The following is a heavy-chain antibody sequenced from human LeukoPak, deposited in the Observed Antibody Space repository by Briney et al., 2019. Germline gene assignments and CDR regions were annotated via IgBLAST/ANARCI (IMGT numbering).Heavy chain of an antibody. D-gene: IGHD3/OR15-3a*01. V-gene: IGHV1-18*01. CDR3: ATWTGSSFDS. Sequence: GASVKVSCKASGYTFTSYGVSWVRQAPGQGLEWMGWISAFNGNTNYAQKLQGRVTMTTDTSTSTAYMELSSLRSEDTAVYFCATWTGSSFDSWGQGTLVTVSS. CDR2: ISAFNGNT. CDR1: GYTFTSYG. J-gene: IGHJ5*01.